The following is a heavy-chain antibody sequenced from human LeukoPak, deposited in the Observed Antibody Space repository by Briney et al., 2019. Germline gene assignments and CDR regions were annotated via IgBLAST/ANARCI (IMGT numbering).Heavy chain of an antibody. CDR2: IKQDGSEK. Sequence: GGSLRLSCAASGFTFSSYWMSWVRQAPGKGLEWVANIKQDGSEKYYVDSVKGRFTISRDNAKNSLYLQMNSLRAEDTAVYYCARVTLYSSGGFDYWGQGTLVTVSS. V-gene: IGHV3-7*01. J-gene: IGHJ4*02. CDR1: GFTFSSYW. D-gene: IGHD6-19*01. CDR3: ARVTLYSSGGFDY.